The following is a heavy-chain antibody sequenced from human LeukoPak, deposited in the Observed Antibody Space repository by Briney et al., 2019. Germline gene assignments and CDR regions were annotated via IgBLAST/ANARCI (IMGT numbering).Heavy chain of an antibody. J-gene: IGHJ4*02. Sequence: ASVKVSCKASGYTFTSYDINWVRQATGQGLEWMGWMNPNSGNTGYAQRFQGRVTMTRNTSISTAYMELSSLRSEDTAVYYCARGLTARGSYGRYWGQGTLVTVSS. CDR2: MNPNSGNT. V-gene: IGHV1-8*01. D-gene: IGHD1-26*01. CDR3: ARGLTARGSYGRY. CDR1: GYTFTSYD.